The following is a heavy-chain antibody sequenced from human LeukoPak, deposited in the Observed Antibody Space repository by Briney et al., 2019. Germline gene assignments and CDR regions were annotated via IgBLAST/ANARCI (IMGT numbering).Heavy chain of an antibody. J-gene: IGHJ5*02. D-gene: IGHD6-13*01. CDR1: GYTFIAYY. CDR2: INPSSGGT. Sequence: ASVKVSCRASGYTFIAYYMHWVRQAPGQGLEWMGWINPSSGGTNYAQKFQGRVTMTRDTSISTAYMELSRLRSDDTAVYYCARDKHSSSFYNWFDPWGQGTLVTVSS. V-gene: IGHV1-2*02. CDR3: ARDKHSSSFYNWFDP.